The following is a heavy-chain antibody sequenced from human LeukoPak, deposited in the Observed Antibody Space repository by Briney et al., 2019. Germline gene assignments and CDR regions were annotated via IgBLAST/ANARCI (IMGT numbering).Heavy chain of an antibody. J-gene: IGHJ3*02. Sequence: SVKVSCKASGGTFSSYAISWVRQAPGQGLEWMGGIIPIFGTANYAQKFQGRVTITAEESTSTAYMELSSLRSEDTAVYYCARGNGRITIFGEWLLVAFDIWGQGTMVTVSS. CDR3: ARGNGRITIFGEWLLVAFDI. D-gene: IGHD3-3*01. V-gene: IGHV1-69*01. CDR2: IIPIFGTA. CDR1: GGTFSSYA.